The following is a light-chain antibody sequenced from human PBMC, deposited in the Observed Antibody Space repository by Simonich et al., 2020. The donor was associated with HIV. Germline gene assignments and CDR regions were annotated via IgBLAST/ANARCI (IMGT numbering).Light chain of an antibody. J-gene: IGLJ3*02. V-gene: IGLV1-40*01. CDR3: ESYDSGWGV. CDR1: SSNIGAGYD. CDR2: DNS. Sequence: QSALTPPASVSGAPGQRVTISCTGSSSNIGAGYDVHWYQQLPGTAPKLRIYDNSNRPSGVPDRFSGSKSGTSASLAITGLQTEDEADYYCESYDSGWGVFGGGTKLTVL.